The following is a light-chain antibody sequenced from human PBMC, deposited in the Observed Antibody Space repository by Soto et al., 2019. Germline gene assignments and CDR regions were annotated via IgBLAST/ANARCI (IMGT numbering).Light chain of an antibody. CDR1: QSVSNN. CDR3: QQYNNWWT. J-gene: IGKJ1*01. V-gene: IGKV3-15*01. CDR2: GAS. Sequence: EIVMTQSPATLSVSPGERATLSCRASQSVSNNLAWYQQKPGQAPRLLISGASTRATGIPDRFSGSGSGTDVTLTISSLQSEDFAVYYCQQYNNWWTFGQGTKVEIK.